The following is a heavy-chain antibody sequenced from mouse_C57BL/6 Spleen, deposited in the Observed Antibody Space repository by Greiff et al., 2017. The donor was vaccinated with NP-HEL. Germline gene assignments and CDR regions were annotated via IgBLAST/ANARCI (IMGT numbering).Heavy chain of an antibody. Sequence: GGGLVQPKGSLKLSCAASGFSFNTYAMNWVRQAPGKGLEWVARIRSKSNNYATYYADSVKDRFTISRDDSESMLYLQMNNLKTEDTAMYYCVRQGANFPFDYWGQGTTLTASS. J-gene: IGHJ2*01. V-gene: IGHV10-1*01. CDR2: IRSKSNNYAT. CDR3: VRQGANFPFDY. D-gene: IGHD3-1*01. CDR1: GFSFNTYA.